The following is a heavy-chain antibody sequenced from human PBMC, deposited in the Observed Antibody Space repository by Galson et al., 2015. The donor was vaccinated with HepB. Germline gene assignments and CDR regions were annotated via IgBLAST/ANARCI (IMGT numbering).Heavy chain of an antibody. CDR1: GYTFRNYG. J-gene: IGHJ2*01. CDR3: ARGQVRWYFDL. V-gene: IGHV1-18*04. Sequence: SVKVSCKASGYTFRNYGISWVRQAPGQGLEWMAWISTDTGDTDYAQKFQDRVTMTTDTFTTTAYIELRRLRSDDTAVYYCARGQVRWYFDLWGRGTLVTVSS. CDR2: ISTDTGDT.